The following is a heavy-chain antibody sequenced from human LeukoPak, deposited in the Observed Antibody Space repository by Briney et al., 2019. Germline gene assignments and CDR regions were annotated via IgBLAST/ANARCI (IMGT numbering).Heavy chain of an antibody. CDR3: ARHTPKKYYYDSSGYSNAFDI. D-gene: IGHD3-22*01. CDR2: IYYSGST. CDR1: GGSVSSGSYY. J-gene: IGHJ3*02. Sequence: SETLSLTCTVSGGSVSSGSYYWSWIRQPPGKGLEWIGYIYYSGSTNYNPSLKSRVTISVDTSKNQFSLKLSSVTAADTAVYYCARHTPKKYYYDSSGYSNAFDIWGQGTMVTVSS. V-gene: IGHV4-61*01.